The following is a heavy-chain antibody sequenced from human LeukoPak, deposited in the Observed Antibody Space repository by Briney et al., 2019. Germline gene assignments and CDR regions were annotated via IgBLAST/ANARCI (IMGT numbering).Heavy chain of an antibody. V-gene: IGHV4-34*01. D-gene: IGHD3-10*01. J-gene: IGHJ4*02. Sequence: TSETLSLTCAVYGGSFSGYYWSWIRQPPGKGLEWIGEINHSGSTNYNPSLKSRVTISVDTSKNQFSLKLSSVTAADTAVYYCARGLRGSGSAAYYFDYWGQGTLVTVSS. CDR1: GGSFSGYY. CDR3: ARGLRGSGSAAYYFDY. CDR2: INHSGST.